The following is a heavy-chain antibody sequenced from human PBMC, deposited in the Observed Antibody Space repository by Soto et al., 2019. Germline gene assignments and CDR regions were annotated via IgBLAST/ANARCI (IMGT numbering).Heavy chain of an antibody. J-gene: IGHJ6*02. V-gene: IGHV1-46*01. Sequence: ASVKVSCKASGYTFTRYYMDWVRQAPGQGHEWMGIIHPSGGSTSYAQKFQGRVTMTRDTSTSTVYMELSSLRSEDTSVYYCARQYYYDYYGMDVWGQGTTVTVSS. CDR1: GYTFTRYY. CDR2: IHPSGGST. CDR3: ARQYYYDYYGMDV.